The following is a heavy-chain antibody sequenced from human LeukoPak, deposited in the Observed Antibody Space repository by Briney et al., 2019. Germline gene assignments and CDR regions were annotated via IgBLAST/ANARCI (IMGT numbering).Heavy chain of an antibody. D-gene: IGHD6-19*01. CDR1: GFTFSSYV. CDR2: ISGSGGST. Sequence: PGGSLRLSCAASGFTFSSYVMSWVRQAPGKGLEWGSGISGSGGSTYYAVSVKGRFTISRDNSKNTVNLQMNSMRVEDTVVYYCAKMAVAGSHNWFDPWGQGTLVTVSS. CDR3: AKMAVAGSHNWFDP. V-gene: IGHV3-23*01. J-gene: IGHJ5*02.